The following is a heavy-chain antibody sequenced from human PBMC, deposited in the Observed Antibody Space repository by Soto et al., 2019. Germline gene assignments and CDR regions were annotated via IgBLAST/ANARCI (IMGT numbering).Heavy chain of an antibody. CDR1: GGSISSGGYY. Sequence: QVQLQESGPGLVKPSQTLSLTCTVSGGSISSGGYYWYWIRQHPGKGLEWIGYIYYSGTTYYNPSLKSRVTISVDSSKYQFSLKLSAVTAADTAVYFCAASCVACGGFNGYGMDVWGQGTTVTVSS. CDR3: AASCVACGGFNGYGMDV. CDR2: IYYSGTT. D-gene: IGHD2-21*01. V-gene: IGHV4-31*03. J-gene: IGHJ6*02.